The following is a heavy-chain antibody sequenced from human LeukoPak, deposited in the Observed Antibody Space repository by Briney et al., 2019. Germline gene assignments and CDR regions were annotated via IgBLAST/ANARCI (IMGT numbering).Heavy chain of an antibody. V-gene: IGHV3-7*01. D-gene: IGHD5-18*01. Sequence: GGSLRLSCAASGFTFSSYAMSWVRQAPGKGLEWVANIKKDGSEKYYVDSVKGRFTISRDNAKTSLYLQMNSLRAEDTAVYYCARHLSGVTGYTYGRGIDYWGQGTLVTVSS. CDR1: GFTFSSYA. J-gene: IGHJ4*02. CDR2: IKKDGSEK. CDR3: ARHLSGVTGYTYGRGIDY.